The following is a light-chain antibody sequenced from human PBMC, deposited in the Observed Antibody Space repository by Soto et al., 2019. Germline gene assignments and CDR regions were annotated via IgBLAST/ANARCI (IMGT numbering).Light chain of an antibody. Sequence: DIQMTQSPSSLSASVGDRVTITCQASQDISNYLNWYQQKPGKAPKLLIYDASNLETGVPSRFSGSRSGTDFSFTISNLQPEDIATYFCLQYDHLPPLTFGGGTKVEIK. CDR3: LQYDHLPPLT. V-gene: IGKV1-33*01. J-gene: IGKJ4*01. CDR2: DAS. CDR1: QDISNY.